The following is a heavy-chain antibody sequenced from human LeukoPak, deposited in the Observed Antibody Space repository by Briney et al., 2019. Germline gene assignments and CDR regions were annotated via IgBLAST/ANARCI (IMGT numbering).Heavy chain of an antibody. J-gene: IGHJ4*02. CDR3: ARGGMGSGYEH. V-gene: IGHV1-2*02. D-gene: IGHD5-12*01. CDR1: GYTFTSYY. Sequence: ASVKVSCKASGYTFTSYYIYWVRQAPGQGLEWMGWINPNSGDTNFAQKFQGRVTMTRDTSITTAYMDLSRLTVDDTAVYYCARGGMGSGYEHWGQGILVSVSS. CDR2: INPNSGDT.